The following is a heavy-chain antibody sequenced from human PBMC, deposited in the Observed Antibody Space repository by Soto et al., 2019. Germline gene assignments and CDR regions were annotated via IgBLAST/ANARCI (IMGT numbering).Heavy chain of an antibody. Sequence: EVQLVESGGGLVQPGGSLRLSCAASGFTFSSYEMNWVRQAPVEGLEWVSFISSSGNTMYYADSVKGRFIISRDNAKNSLHLQMNSLRAEDTAVYYCARAYYYGSGSYPYDYWGQGALVTVSS. D-gene: IGHD3-10*01. CDR2: ISSSGNTM. CDR1: GFTFSSYE. CDR3: ARAYYYGSGSYPYDY. V-gene: IGHV3-48*03. J-gene: IGHJ4*02.